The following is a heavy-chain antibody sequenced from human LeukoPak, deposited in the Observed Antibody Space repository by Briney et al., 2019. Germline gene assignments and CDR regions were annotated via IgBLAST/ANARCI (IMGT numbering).Heavy chain of an antibody. Sequence: SETLSLTCAVYGGSFSGYYWSWIRQPPGKGLEWIGEINHSRSTTYNPSLKSRVTISVDTSKNQFSLKLSSVTAADTAVYYCATKKTRRYCGGDCYDYYYYGMDVWGQGTTVTVSS. D-gene: IGHD2-21*02. CDR3: ATKKTRRYCGGDCYDYYYYGMDV. J-gene: IGHJ6*02. CDR2: INHSRST. CDR1: GGSFSGYY. V-gene: IGHV4-34*01.